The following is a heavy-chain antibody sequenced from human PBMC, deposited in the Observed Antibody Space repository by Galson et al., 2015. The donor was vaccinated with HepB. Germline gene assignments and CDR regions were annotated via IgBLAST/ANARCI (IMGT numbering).Heavy chain of an antibody. CDR2: INPSGGST. CDR1: GYKFTSYY. Sequence: SVKVSCKASGYKFTSYYMHWVRQAPEQGLEWMGIINPSGGSTDYAQKFRGRLTMTRDKSTSTVFMELSSLRSEDTAVYHCARGVLLWDGPDYWGQGTLVTVSS. J-gene: IGHJ4*02. V-gene: IGHV1-46*01. CDR3: ARGVLLWDGPDY. D-gene: IGHD3-10*01.